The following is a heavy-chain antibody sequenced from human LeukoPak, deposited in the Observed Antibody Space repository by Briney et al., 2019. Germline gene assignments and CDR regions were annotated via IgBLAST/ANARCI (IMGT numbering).Heavy chain of an antibody. CDR2: VKRKTDGETT. CDR3: TTRVVTTNDY. Sequence: GGSLRLSCAASGFAFNTAWMTWVRQAPGKGLEWVGRVKRKTDGETTDYPAPVKGRFTISRDDSKKTLYLQMNSLKTEDTAVYYCTTRVVTTNDYWGQGTLVTVSS. CDR1: GFAFNTAW. V-gene: IGHV3-15*01. D-gene: IGHD2-21*02. J-gene: IGHJ4*02.